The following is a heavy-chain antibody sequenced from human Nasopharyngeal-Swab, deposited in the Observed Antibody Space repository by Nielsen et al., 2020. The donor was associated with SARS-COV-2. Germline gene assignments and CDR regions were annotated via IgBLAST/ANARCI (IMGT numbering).Heavy chain of an antibody. J-gene: IGHJ6*02. CDR2: IWYDGSNK. Sequence: GESLKISCAGSGFTFSSYGMHWVRQAPGKGLEWVAVIWYDGSNKYYADSVKGRFTISRDNSKNTLYLQMNSLRAEDTAVYYCARDNLDYGDYNPEDYYYYYGMDVWGQGTTVTVSS. D-gene: IGHD4-17*01. CDR3: ARDNLDYGDYNPEDYYYYYGMDV. CDR1: GFTFSSYG. V-gene: IGHV3-33*08.